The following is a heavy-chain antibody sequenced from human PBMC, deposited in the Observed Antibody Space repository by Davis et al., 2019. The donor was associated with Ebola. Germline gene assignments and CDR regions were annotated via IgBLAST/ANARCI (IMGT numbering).Heavy chain of an antibody. CDR3: AKFTRNSSSWPYYGMDV. D-gene: IGHD6-13*01. V-gene: IGHV3-9*01. Sequence: SLKISCAASGFRFDDYAMHWVRQVPGKGLEWVSGIGWNSYDIHYGDSVKGRFTISRDNSKNTLYLQMNSLRAEDTAVYYCAKFTRNSSSWPYYGMDVWGKGTTVTVSS. J-gene: IGHJ6*04. CDR2: IGWNSYDI. CDR1: GFRFDDYA.